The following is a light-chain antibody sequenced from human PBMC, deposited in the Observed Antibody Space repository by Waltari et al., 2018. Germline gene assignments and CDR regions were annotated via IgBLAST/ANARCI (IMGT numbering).Light chain of an antibody. Sequence: ETMMTQSPATLSVSPGERVTLSCRASQSVGSELAWYQHKFGQAPRLLIYGASTRPTGVPSRFSGSGSGTDFTLTISSLQSEDLGLYYCQQYDKWPLTFGGGTKVAIK. J-gene: IGKJ4*01. V-gene: IGKV3-15*01. CDR1: QSVGSE. CDR2: GAS. CDR3: QQYDKWPLT.